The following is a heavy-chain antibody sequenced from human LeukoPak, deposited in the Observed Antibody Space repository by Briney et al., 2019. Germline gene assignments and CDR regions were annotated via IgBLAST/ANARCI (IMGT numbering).Heavy chain of an antibody. CDR3: VRDVGAVRGEVYFDY. D-gene: IGHD3-10*01. J-gene: IGHJ4*02. V-gene: IGHV3-23*01. CDR2: ISGSGDEK. CDR1: GFTFSNYA. Sequence: GGSLRLSCAASGFTFSNYAMSWVRQAPGKGLEYVSGISGSGDEKYYADSVKGRFAISRDNSNPTLFLQMDSLRVEDTAMYFCVRDVGAVRGEVYFDYWGQGTLVTVSS.